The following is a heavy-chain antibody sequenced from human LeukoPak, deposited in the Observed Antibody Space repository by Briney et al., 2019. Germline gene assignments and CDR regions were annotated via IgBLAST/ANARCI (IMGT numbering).Heavy chain of an antibody. D-gene: IGHD4-11*01. Sequence: PSETLSLTCTVSGGSISSGGYYWSWIRQYPGKGLEWIGYIHYSGSTYYNPSLSSRVTISVDRSTTHFSLKVSSVTAADTAVYYCARDAIDSNYFDFWGQGTLVTVSS. J-gene: IGHJ4*02. CDR2: IHYSGST. V-gene: IGHV4-31*03. CDR3: ARDAIDSNYFDF. CDR1: GGSISSGGYY.